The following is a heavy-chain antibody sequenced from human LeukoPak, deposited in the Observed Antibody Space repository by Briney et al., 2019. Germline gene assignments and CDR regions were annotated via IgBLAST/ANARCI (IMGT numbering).Heavy chain of an antibody. CDR3: ARLDLLTGVSRDYYYMDV. CDR2: ISAYNGNT. Sequence: ASVKVSCKASGYTFTSYGISWVRQAPGQGLEWMGWISAYNGNTNYAQKLQGRVTMTTDTSTSTAYMELRSLRSDDTAVYYCARLDLLTGVSRDYYYMDVWGKGTTVTVSS. CDR1: GYTFTSYG. J-gene: IGHJ6*03. D-gene: IGHD7-27*01. V-gene: IGHV1-18*01.